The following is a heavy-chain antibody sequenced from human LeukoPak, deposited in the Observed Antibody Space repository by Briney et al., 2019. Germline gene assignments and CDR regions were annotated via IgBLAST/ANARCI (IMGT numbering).Heavy chain of an antibody. Sequence: PSETLSLTCTVSGDSISSSISYWGWIRQPPGKGLEWIGTIYYSGSTYYNASLKSRVTISIDTSKNQISLRLTSVTATDTAMYYCARQTGSGLFTLPGGQGTLVTVSS. J-gene: IGHJ4*02. D-gene: IGHD3/OR15-3a*01. CDR1: GDSISSSISY. CDR2: IYYSGST. V-gene: IGHV4-39*01. CDR3: ARQTGSGLFTLP.